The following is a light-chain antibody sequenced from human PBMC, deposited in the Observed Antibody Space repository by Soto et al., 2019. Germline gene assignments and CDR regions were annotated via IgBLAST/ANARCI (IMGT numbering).Light chain of an antibody. Sequence: EIVLTPSPCTLSLSPGERAALSCRASQSVSNNYLAWYQQKPGQAPRLLIYGASNRATDIPARFSGSGSGTDFTLTISNLEPEDFAGYYCHQHTQWPPWTFGQGTKVDI. CDR3: HQHTQWPPWT. V-gene: IGKV3-11*01. J-gene: IGKJ1*01. CDR2: GAS. CDR1: QSVSNNY.